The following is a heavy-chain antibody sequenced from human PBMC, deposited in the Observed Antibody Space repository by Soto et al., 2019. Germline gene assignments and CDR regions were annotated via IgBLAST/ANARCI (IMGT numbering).Heavy chain of an antibody. J-gene: IGHJ4*02. D-gene: IGHD3-10*01. CDR1: GFTFSRFW. Sequence: PGGSLRLSCAASGFTFSRFWMHWVRQAPGKGLVWVSRITEGGSTTTYADSVKGRFTISRDNAKNTVYLQMNSLRAEDTAVYYCATLNSFGSDYWGQGTVVTVFS. V-gene: IGHV3-74*01. CDR3: ATLNSFGSDY. CDR2: ITEGGSTT.